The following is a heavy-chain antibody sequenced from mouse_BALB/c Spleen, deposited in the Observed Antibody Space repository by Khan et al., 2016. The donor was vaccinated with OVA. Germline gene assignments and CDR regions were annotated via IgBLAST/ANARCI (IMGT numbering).Heavy chain of an antibody. CDR2: ISYSGNT. Sequence: VQLQESGPGLVKPSQSLSLTCTVSGFSITSDYVWNCSRHFPENKLEGMGFISYSGNTNSTPSLKSRISITRNTSKNQFFLQLNSVTTEDTATYYCARIYGGAFACWGQGTTLTVSS. J-gene: IGHJ2*01. D-gene: IGHD1-1*01. CDR1: GFSITSDYV. CDR3: ARIYGGAFAC. V-gene: IGHV3-2*02.